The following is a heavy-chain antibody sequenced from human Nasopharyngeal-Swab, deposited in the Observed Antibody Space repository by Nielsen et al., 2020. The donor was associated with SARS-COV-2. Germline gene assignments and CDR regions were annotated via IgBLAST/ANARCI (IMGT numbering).Heavy chain of an antibody. D-gene: IGHD6-6*01. CDR1: GFTFSSYS. V-gene: IGHV3-21*01. CDR2: ISSSSSYI. Sequence: GESLKISCAASGFTFSSYSMNWVRQAPGKGLEWVSSISSSSSYIYYADSVKGRFTISRDNAKNSLYLQMNNLRAEDTAVYYCARDIAARLFYYYYYGMDVWGQGTTVTVSS. CDR3: ARDIAARLFYYYYYGMDV. J-gene: IGHJ6*02.